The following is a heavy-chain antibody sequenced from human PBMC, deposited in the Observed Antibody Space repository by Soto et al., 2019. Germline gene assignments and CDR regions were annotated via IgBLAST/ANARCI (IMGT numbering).Heavy chain of an antibody. V-gene: IGHV3-48*01. D-gene: IGHD3-10*01. Sequence: PGGSLRLSCAASGFTFSSFTMNWVRQAPGKGLEWVSDITYDGSSKSYAASVKGRFTISRDNAKRSLYLQMDSLRAEDTAVYFCARGEQEVDFWGQGTLVTVSS. CDR2: ITYDGSSK. J-gene: IGHJ4*02. CDR3: ARGEQEVDF. CDR1: GFTFSSFT.